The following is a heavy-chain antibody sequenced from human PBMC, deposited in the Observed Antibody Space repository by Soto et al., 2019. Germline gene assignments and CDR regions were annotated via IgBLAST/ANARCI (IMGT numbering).Heavy chain of an antibody. V-gene: IGHV4-39*01. CDR1: GDSISSSSSHY. CDR2: MYYSGST. J-gene: IGHJ6*03. D-gene: IGHD3-3*01. CDR3: ARIKIVGVLTYYMDV. Sequence: QVQLRESGPGLVKPSETLSLSCAVSGDSISSSSSHYWGWIRQPPGKGLEWIANMYYSGSTYYNPSLKSRVNISLETAENQVSLKLASVTAADTAVYYCARIKIVGVLTYYMDVWGEGTTVTVSS.